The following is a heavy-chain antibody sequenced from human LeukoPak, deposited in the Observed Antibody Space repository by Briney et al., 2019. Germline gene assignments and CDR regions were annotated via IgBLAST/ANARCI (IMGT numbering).Heavy chain of an antibody. D-gene: IGHD2-21*02. J-gene: IGHJ4*02. CDR3: VREGNELLSKNFDY. CDR2: INPHSGGT. Sequence: ASVKVSCKASGFSFTDYYMHWVRQAPGQGLEWMEYINPHSGGTSSPQKFQGRVTMTTDTSISAAYMELSSLISDDTAMYYCVREGNELLSKNFDYWGQGTLVTVSS. V-gene: IGHV1-2*02. CDR1: GFSFTDYY.